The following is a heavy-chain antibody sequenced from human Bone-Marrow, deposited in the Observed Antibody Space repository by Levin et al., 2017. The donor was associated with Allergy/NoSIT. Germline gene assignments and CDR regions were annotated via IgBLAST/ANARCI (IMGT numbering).Heavy chain of an antibody. J-gene: IGHJ6*03. Sequence: KASETLSLTCAVSGGSFNAYYWTWLRQSPVRGLEWIGGINDSGDINYNPSLTGRVTMSLDTSKNQFSLSLISVTAADTAVYYCARASPPNFYGPGSYYPVNFYFMDVLGKGTSVIVSS. CDR3: ARASPPNFYGPGSYYPVNFYFMDV. V-gene: IGHV4-34*01. D-gene: IGHD3-10*01. CDR2: INDSGDI. CDR1: GGSFNAYY.